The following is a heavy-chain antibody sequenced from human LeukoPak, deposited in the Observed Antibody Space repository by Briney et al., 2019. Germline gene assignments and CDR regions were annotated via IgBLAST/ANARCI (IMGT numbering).Heavy chain of an antibody. D-gene: IGHD2-15*01. CDR1: GGTFSSYA. CDR2: IIPIFGTA. Sequence: SVKVSCKASGGTFSSYAISWVRQAPGQGLEWMGGIIPIFGTANYAQKFQGRVTITMDEFTSTAYMELSSLRSEDTAVYYCASCKSSGGSYRVGYFDYWGQGTLVTVSS. CDR3: ASCKSSGGSYRVGYFDY. V-gene: IGHV1-69*05. J-gene: IGHJ4*02.